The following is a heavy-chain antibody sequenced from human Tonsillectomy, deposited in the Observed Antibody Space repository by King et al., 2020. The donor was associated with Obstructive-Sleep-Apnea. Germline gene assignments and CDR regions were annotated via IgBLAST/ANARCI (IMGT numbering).Heavy chain of an antibody. CDR2: IYYSGST. D-gene: IGHD1-26*01. CDR3: ARSGSGMDV. J-gene: IGHJ6*02. Sequence: VQLQESGPGLVKPSETLSLTFTVSGGSISSYYWSWIRQPPGKGLEWIGYIYYSGSTNYNPSLKSRVTISVDTSKNQFSLKLSSVTAADTAVYYCARSGSGMDVWGQGTTVTVSS. V-gene: IGHV4-59*08. CDR1: GGSISSYY.